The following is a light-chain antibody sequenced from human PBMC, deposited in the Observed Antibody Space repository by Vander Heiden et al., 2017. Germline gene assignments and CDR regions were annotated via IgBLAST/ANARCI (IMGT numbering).Light chain of an antibody. CDR1: QSVRTY. CDR2: DAS. J-gene: IGKJ5*01. Sequence: EIVLTQSPATLSLSPGDRAPLPCRATQSVRTYIAWYQQNPGQTPRLLIYDASNRATGIPARFSGSGSGTDFTLTISSLEPEDFAVYYCQQRDNWPPSFGQGTRLEIK. CDR3: QQRDNWPPS. V-gene: IGKV3-11*01.